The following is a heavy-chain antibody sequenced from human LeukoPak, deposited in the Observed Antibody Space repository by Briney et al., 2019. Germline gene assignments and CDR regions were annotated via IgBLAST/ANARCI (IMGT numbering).Heavy chain of an antibody. CDR3: ARHIGGYCSGGSCYSHAFDI. CDR1: GGSISNYY. J-gene: IGHJ3*02. Sequence: PSETLSLTCTVSGGSISNYYWSWIRQPPGKGLEWVGYIYYSGTTNYNPSLKSRVTISVDTSKNRISLKLSSVTAADTAVYYCARHIGGYCSGGSCYSHAFDIWGQGTMVTVSS. D-gene: IGHD2-15*01. V-gene: IGHV4-59*08. CDR2: IYYSGTT.